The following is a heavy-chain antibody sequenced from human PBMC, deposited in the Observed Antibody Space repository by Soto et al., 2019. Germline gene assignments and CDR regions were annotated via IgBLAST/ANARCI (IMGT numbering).Heavy chain of an antibody. D-gene: IGHD6-19*01. CDR3: ARGLNAGRSSGWFEKDY. J-gene: IGHJ4*02. V-gene: IGHV5-51*01. CDR1: GYSFTSDW. Sequence: GESLKISCKGSGYSFTSDWIAWVRQMPGKGLEYMGIIYPGDSDTRYSPSFQGQVTISADKSTSTAYVQWSSLKASDTAMYYCARGLNAGRSSGWFEKDYWGQGTLVTVSS. CDR2: IYPGDSDT.